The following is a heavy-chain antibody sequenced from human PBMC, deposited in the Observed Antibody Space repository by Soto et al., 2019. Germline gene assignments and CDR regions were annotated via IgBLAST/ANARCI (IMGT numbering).Heavy chain of an antibody. D-gene: IGHD6-19*01. V-gene: IGHV1-2*04. CDR2: INPNSGGT. CDR3: ARDSVGIAVAGGGYYGMDV. CDR1: GYTFTGYY. Sequence: GASVKVSCKSSGYTFTGYYMHCVRQAPGQGLEWMGWINPNSGGTNYAQKFQGWVTMTRDTSISTAYMELSRLRSDDTAVYYCARDSVGIAVAGGGYYGMDVWGQGTTVTV. J-gene: IGHJ6*02.